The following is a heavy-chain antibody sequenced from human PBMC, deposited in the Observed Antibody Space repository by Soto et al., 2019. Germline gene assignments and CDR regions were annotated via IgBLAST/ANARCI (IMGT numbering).Heavy chain of an antibody. D-gene: IGHD2-15*01. CDR1: GFTVSSTY. CDR3: AKDLGPLRLLNYYFYGLDV. CDR2: IESCGST. V-gene: IGHV3-53*02. J-gene: IGHJ6*02. Sequence: EEQLVETGGGVIQRGGSLRLSCNASGFTVSSTYMSCVRQAPGMGLEWVAVIESCGSTHYADSVKGRFTISRDIPKNMIYLQLHTLRAGDTAVYYCAKDLGPLRLLNYYFYGLDVWGQGTTVTVSS.